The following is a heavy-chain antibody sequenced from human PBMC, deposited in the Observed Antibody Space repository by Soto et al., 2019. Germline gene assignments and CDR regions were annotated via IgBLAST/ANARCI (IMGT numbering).Heavy chain of an antibody. D-gene: IGHD3-3*01. CDR3: ATGGLFSS. CDR2: INHSGYT. J-gene: IGHJ5*02. V-gene: IGHV4-34*02. Sequence: QVRLQQWGAGLLKPSQTLSLTWGISGGYFSANYWSWIRQAPGKGPEWLGEINHSGYTDYNPSLQSRVTISADTSKNQFSLNLSSVTAADTAVYYCATGGLFSSWGQGTLVTVSS. CDR1: GGYFSANY.